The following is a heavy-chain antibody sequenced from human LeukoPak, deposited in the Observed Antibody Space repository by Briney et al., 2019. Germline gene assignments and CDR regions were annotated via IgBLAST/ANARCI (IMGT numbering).Heavy chain of an antibody. CDR1: GFTITDHH. V-gene: IGHV3-72*01. J-gene: IGHJ4*02. Sequence: GGSLSLSCVGSGFTITDHHMDWVRPAPGKGLEWVGRSKTTKPNSCTTEYAASVKGRFTISRDDSKNSLYLQLNSLKTEDTAVYYCVRVVTTSSGWYHFDNWGQGTLVTVSS. CDR3: VRVVTTSSGWYHFDN. CDR2: SKTTKPNSCTT. D-gene: IGHD6-13*01.